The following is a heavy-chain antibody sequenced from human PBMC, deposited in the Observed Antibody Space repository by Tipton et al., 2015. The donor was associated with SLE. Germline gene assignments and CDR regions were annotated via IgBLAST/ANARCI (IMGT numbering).Heavy chain of an antibody. CDR3: ARPSSGWSGAFDI. CDR1: GGSISSHY. D-gene: IGHD6-19*01. Sequence: LRLSCTVSGGSISSHYWSWIRQPPGKGLEWIGYIYYSGSTNYNPSLKSRVTISVDTSKNQFSLKLSSVTAADTAVYYCARPSSGWSGAFDIWGQGTMVTVSS. J-gene: IGHJ3*02. V-gene: IGHV4-59*11. CDR2: IYYSGST.